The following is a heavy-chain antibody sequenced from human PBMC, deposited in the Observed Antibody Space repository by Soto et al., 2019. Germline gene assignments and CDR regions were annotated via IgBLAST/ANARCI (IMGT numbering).Heavy chain of an antibody. CDR1: GGTFSSYA. D-gene: IGHD5-18*01. J-gene: IGHJ4*02. V-gene: IGHV1-69*12. CDR2: IIPIFGTA. Sequence: QVQLVQSGAEVKKPGSSVKVSCKASGGTFSSYAISWVRQAPGQGLEWMGGIIPIFGTANYAKKFQGRVTITADESTSTSYMELSSLRSEDTAVYYCARPLGGYSYAYLGAYWGQGTLVTVSS. CDR3: ARPLGGYSYAYLGAY.